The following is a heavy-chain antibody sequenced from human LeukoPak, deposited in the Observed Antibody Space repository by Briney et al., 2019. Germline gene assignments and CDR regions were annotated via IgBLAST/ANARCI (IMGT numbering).Heavy chain of an antibody. CDR1: GFTFSSSA. J-gene: IGHJ6*02. CDR3: VRDFFVSSYGLDV. V-gene: IGHV3-23*01. CDR2: ISASGGST. D-gene: IGHD3-10*01. Sequence: GGSLRLSCAASGFTFSSSAMSWVRQVPGKGLEWVSGISASGGSTSYADSVRGRFTISRDNAKNSLYLQMNSLRAEDTAVYYCVRDFFVSSYGLDVWGQGTTVTVSS.